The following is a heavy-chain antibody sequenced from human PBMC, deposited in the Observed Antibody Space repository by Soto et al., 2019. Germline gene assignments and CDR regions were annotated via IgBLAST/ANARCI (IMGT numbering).Heavy chain of an antibody. CDR1: AFTFSSYA. J-gene: IGHJ6*02. V-gene: IGHV3-30*04. CDR2: ISYDGSNK. Sequence: GGSLRLSCAASAFTFSSYAMHWVRQAPGKGLEWVAVISYDGSNKYYADSVKGRFTISRDNSKNTLYLQMNSLRAEDTAVYYCARGGYYDFWSGYPGVYYYGMDVWGQGTTVTVSS. D-gene: IGHD3-3*01. CDR3: ARGGYYDFWSGYPGVYYYGMDV.